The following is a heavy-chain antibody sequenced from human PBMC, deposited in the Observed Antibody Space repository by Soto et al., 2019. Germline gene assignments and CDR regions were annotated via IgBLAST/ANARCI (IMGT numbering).Heavy chain of an antibody. V-gene: IGHV3-23*01. CDR3: AKDEDIVVVPAALDV. CDR1: GFTFRTYA. Sequence: QPGGSLRLSCAASGFTFRTYAMSLFRQAPGKGLEWVSVIRGSGGSPYYADSVKGRFIISRDNSKNTLYLQMNSLSPEDTAVYYCAKDEDIVVVPAALDVWGQGTTVTVSS. D-gene: IGHD2-2*01. J-gene: IGHJ6*02. CDR2: IRGSGGSP.